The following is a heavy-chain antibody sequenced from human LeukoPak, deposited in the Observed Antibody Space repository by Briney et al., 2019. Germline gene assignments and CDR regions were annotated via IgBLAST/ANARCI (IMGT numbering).Heavy chain of an antibody. Sequence: SETLSLTCTVSGGSMSSYYWSWIRQPPGKGLEWIGYIYYSGSTDYNPSLKSRLTISVDTSKNQFSLKLTSVTAADTAVYYCARTASEYSISWIDWGQGTLVTVSS. V-gene: IGHV4-59*08. CDR3: ARTASEYSISWID. CDR1: GGSMSSYY. D-gene: IGHD6-13*01. CDR2: IYYSGST. J-gene: IGHJ1*01.